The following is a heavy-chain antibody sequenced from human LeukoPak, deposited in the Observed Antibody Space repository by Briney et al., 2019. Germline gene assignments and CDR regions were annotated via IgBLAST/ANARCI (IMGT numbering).Heavy chain of an antibody. J-gene: IGHJ5*02. V-gene: IGHV4-61*01. CDR1: GASVSSASY. D-gene: IGHD1-26*01. CDR2: IYNGVNT. CDR3: ARSRAFNSGAFDP. Sequence: SETLSLTCTVPGASVSSASYWTWIRQPPGKGVEGIAHIYNGVNTNYNPSLKSRVTISVDTSKNQFSLRLNSVTAADTAVYYCARSRAFNSGAFDPWGQGSLVTVSS.